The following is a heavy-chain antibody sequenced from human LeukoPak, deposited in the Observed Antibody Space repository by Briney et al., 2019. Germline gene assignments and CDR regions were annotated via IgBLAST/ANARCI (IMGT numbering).Heavy chain of an antibody. CDR2: TRDKAKGYTT. Sequence: GGSLRLSCTASGFTFSDHDMDWVRQAPGKGLELVARTRDKAKGYTTVYAASVKDRFTISRDDSQNSLFLQINSLKTEDTAVYFCARGGSVTTYNYVYGLDVWGQGTTVTVSS. CDR3: ARGGSVTTYNYVYGLDV. CDR1: GFTFSDHD. V-gene: IGHV3-72*01. D-gene: IGHD4-17*01. J-gene: IGHJ6*02.